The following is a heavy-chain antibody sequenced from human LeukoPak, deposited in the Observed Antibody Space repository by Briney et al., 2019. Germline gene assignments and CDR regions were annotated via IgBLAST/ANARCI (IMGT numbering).Heavy chain of an antibody. CDR1: GFTFSSYS. CDR2: ISSSSSYI. V-gene: IGHV3-21*01. J-gene: IGHJ4*02. Sequence: PGGSRRLSCAASGFTFSSYSMNWVRQAPGKGLEWVSSISSSSSYIYYADSVKGRFTISRDNAKNSLYLQMNSLRAEDTAVYYCATGGPGGFDYWGQGTLVTVSS. CDR3: ATGGPGGFDY. D-gene: IGHD3-16*01.